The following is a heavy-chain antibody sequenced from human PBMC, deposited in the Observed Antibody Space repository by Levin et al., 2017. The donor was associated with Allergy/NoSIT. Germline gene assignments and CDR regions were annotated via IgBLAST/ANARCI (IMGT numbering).Heavy chain of an antibody. CDR1: GGSISSSSYY. CDR2: IYYSGST. CDR3: ARHTPGRPTWIQLWPPGPHFDY. D-gene: IGHD5-18*01. V-gene: IGHV4-39*01. J-gene: IGHJ4*02. Sequence: SETLSLTCTVSGGSISSSSYYWGWIRQPPGKGREWFGSIYYSGSTYYTPSLKSRVTISVDTSKNQFSLKLSAVTAADTAVYYCARHTPGRPTWIQLWPPGPHFDYWGQGTLVTVSS.